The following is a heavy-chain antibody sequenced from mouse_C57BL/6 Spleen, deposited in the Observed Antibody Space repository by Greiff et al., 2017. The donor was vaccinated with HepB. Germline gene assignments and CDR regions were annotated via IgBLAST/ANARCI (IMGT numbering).Heavy chain of an antibody. CDR1: GYTFTSYG. CDR2: IYPRSGNT. V-gene: IGHV1-81*01. D-gene: IGHD1-1*02. J-gene: IGHJ4*01. Sequence: QVQLKQSGAELARPGASVKLSCKASGYTFTSYGISWVKQRTGQGLEWIGEIYPRSGNTYYNEKFKGKATLTADKSSSTAYMELRSLTSEDSAVYFCARSYGLYAMDYWGQGTSVTVSS. CDR3: ARSYGLYAMDY.